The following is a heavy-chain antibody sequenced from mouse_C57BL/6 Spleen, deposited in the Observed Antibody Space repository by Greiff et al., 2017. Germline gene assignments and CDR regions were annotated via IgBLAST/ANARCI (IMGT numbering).Heavy chain of an antibody. J-gene: IGHJ2*01. CDR2: IDPSDSYT. Sequence: VQLQQPGAELVMPGASVKLSCKASGYTFTSYWMHWVKQRPGQGLEWIGEIDPSDSYTNYNQKFKGKSALTVAKSSSTAYLQLSSLTSEDSAVYYCARGVTTVVENFDYWGQGTTLTVSS. CDR3: ARGVTTVVENFDY. D-gene: IGHD1-1*01. CDR1: GYTFTSYW. V-gene: IGHV1-69*01.